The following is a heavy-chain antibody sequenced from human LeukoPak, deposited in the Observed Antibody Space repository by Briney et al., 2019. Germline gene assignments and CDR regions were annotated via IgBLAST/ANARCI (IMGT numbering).Heavy chain of an antibody. CDR1: GYTFTGYY. D-gene: IGHD3-22*01. V-gene: IGHV1-2*02. CDR2: INPNSGGT. J-gene: IGHJ6*02. Sequence: GAPVKVSCKASGYTFTGYYMHWVRQAPGQGLEWMGWINPNSGGTNYAQKFQGRVTMTRDTSISTAYMELSRLRSDDTAVYYCARDPLKSYYYDSSGYYKEIYYYYGMDVWAKGPRSPSP. CDR3: ARDPLKSYYYDSSGYYKEIYYYYGMDV.